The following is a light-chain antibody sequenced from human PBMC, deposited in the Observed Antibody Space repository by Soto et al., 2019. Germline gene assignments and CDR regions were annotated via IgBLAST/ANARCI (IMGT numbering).Light chain of an antibody. Sequence: DIQMTQSPSSLSASVGDRVTITCQASQDISNYLNWYQQKPGKAPKLLIYDASNLETGVPSRFSGSGSGTDFTFTISSLLPEDIATYYCEQYDNFPPFAFGPGTKVDIK. CDR2: DAS. CDR3: EQYDNFPPFA. V-gene: IGKV1-33*01. CDR1: QDISNY. J-gene: IGKJ3*01.